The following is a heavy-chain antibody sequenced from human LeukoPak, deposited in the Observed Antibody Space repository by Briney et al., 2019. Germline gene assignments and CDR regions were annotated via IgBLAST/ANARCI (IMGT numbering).Heavy chain of an antibody. CDR3: AKDGRSGSYRLSFYYYYYMDV. J-gene: IGHJ6*03. V-gene: IGHV4-39*07. CDR1: GGSISSSSYY. Sequence: SETLSLTCTVSGGSISSSSYYWGWIRQPPGKGLEWIGSIYYSGSTYYNPSLKSRVTISVDTSKNQFSLKLSSVTAADTAVYYCAKDGRSGSYRLSFYYYYYMDVWGKGTTVTISS. CDR2: IYYSGST. D-gene: IGHD1-26*01.